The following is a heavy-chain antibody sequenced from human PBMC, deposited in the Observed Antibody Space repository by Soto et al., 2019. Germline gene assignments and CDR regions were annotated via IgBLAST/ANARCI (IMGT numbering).Heavy chain of an antibody. D-gene: IGHD2-15*01. CDR2: ISSSSSYI. CDR3: ARDLGSLYCSGGSCYYYYYGMDV. Sequence: EVQLVESGGGLVKPGGSLRLSCAASGFTFSSYSMNWVRQAPEKGMEWVSSISSSSSYIYYADSVTGRFTIARDNATNSLYLQMTSLRAEDTAVYYCARDLGSLYCSGGSCYYYYYGMDVCGQGTTVTVS. V-gene: IGHV3-21*01. J-gene: IGHJ6*02. CDR1: GFTFSSYS.